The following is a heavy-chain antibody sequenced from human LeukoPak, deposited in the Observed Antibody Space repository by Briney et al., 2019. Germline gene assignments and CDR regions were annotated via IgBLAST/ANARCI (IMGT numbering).Heavy chain of an antibody. J-gene: IGHJ5*02. D-gene: IGHD1-26*01. CDR3: VYGGSYYVA. V-gene: IGHV3-7*01. CDR1: GFTFSTYW. CDR2: IKQDGSEK. Sequence: PGGSLRLSCVASGFTFSTYWMSWVRQAPGKGLEWVANIKQDGSEKYYVDSVKGRFTISRDNAKNSLYLQMNSLRAEDTAVYHCVYGGSYYVAWGQGTLVTVSS.